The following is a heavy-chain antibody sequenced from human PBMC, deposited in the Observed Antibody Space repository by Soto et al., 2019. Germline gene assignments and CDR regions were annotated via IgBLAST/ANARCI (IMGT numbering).Heavy chain of an antibody. Sequence: GGSLRLSCAASGFTFSSYSMNWVRQAPGKGLEWVSYISSSSSTIYYADSVKGRFTISRDNAKNSLYLQMNSLRAEDTAVYYCARDRHYDYIWGSYRYTQHADAFDIWGQGTMVTVSS. J-gene: IGHJ3*02. V-gene: IGHV3-48*01. CDR1: GFTFSSYS. CDR3: ARDRHYDYIWGSYRYTQHADAFDI. D-gene: IGHD3-16*02. CDR2: ISSSSSTI.